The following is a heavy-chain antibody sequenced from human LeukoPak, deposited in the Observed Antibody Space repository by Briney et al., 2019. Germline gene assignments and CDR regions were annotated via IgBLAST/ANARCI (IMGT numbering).Heavy chain of an antibody. CDR2: IYYSGST. J-gene: IGHJ3*02. CDR3: ACQTNDAFDI. CDR1: GGSISSYY. Sequence: SETLSLTCTVSGGSISSYYWSWIRQPPGKGLEWIGYIYYSGSTNYNPSLKSRVTISVDTSKNQFSLKLSSVPAADTAVYYCACQTNDAFDIWGQGTMVTVSS. V-gene: IGHV4-59*08.